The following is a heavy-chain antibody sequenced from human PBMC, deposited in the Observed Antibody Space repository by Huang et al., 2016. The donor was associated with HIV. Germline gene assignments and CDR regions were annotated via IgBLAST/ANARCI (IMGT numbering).Heavy chain of an antibody. CDR3: ARDVLRGLGYFDV. Sequence: AASGFTFSNYPMHWVGQAPGKGLEWVAVITDDDGSLTYFADSVKGRFTISRDNSKNTVYLQMSSLRADDTAVFYCARDVLRGLGYFDVWGRGTLVTVSS. J-gene: IGHJ2*01. V-gene: IGHV3-30*04. D-gene: IGHD4-17*01. CDR2: ITDDDGSLT. CDR1: GFTFSNYP.